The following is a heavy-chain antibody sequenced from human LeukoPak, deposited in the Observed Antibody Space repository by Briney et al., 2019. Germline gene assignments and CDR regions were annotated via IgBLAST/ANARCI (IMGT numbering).Heavy chain of an antibody. D-gene: IGHD6-19*01. V-gene: IGHV1-2*02. CDR1: GYTFTGQF. Sequence: GASVKVSCKASGYTFTGQFIHWLRQAPGQGLEWMGWIDPPSGAPHYAPKFQDRVTMTRDTSIATAYLEVHRLKSDDTAVYYCARSGFSTGIYLDFWGQGSLISVSS. J-gene: IGHJ4*02. CDR3: ARSGFSTGIYLDF. CDR2: IDPPSGAP.